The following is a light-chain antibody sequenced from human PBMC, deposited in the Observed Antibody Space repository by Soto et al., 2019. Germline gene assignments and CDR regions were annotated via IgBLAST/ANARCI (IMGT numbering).Light chain of an antibody. CDR2: GVS. CDR1: QSVNTKY. Sequence: EIVLTQSPGTLSLSPGDRATLSCRASQSVNTKYLAWYQQKPGQAPRLLISGVSSRATGIPDRFSGSGSGTDFILTISRVEPEDFAVYYCQQFGTSSLVTCGPGTKVDIK. CDR3: QQFGTSSLVT. V-gene: IGKV3-20*01. J-gene: IGKJ3*01.